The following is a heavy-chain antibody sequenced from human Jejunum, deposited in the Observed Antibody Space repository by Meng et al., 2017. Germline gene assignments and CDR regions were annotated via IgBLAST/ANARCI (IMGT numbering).Heavy chain of an antibody. CDR2: INYSGST. J-gene: IGHJ6*02. CDR1: GGSITSYY. V-gene: IGHV4-59*01. D-gene: IGHD6-19*01. Sequence: SETLSLTCIVSGGSITSYYWSWIRQPPGKGLEWIGYINYSGSTNYNPSLKSRVTISVDTSTNQFSLRLTSVTAADTAVYYCARDLRASSGWSPYYYYGMDVWGQGTTVTVSS. CDR3: ARDLRASSGWSPYYYYGMDV.